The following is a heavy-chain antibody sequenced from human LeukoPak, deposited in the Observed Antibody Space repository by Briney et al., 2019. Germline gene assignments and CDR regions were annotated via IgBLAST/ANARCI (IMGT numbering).Heavy chain of an antibody. J-gene: IGHJ4*02. Sequence: SETLSLTCTVSGGSISSYYWSWIRQLPGKGLEWIGYIYYSGSTNYNPSLKSRVTISVDTSKNQFSLKLSSVTAADTAVYYCARVGYSYGQFDYWGQGTLVTVSS. D-gene: IGHD5-18*01. V-gene: IGHV4-59*01. CDR2: IYYSGST. CDR1: GGSISSYY. CDR3: ARVGYSYGQFDY.